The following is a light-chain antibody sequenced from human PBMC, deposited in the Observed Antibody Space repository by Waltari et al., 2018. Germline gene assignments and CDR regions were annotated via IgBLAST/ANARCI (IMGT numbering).Light chain of an antibody. CDR2: LGS. Sequence: DIVMTQSPLSLPVTPGEPAPIFCRSSQSLLLSNGYNYLNWYLQKPGQSPQLLIYLGSNRASGVPDRFSGSGSGTDFTLKISRVEADDVGIYYCMQALQTPLTFGGGTKVEI. CDR3: MQALQTPLT. CDR1: QSLLLSNGYNY. V-gene: IGKV2-28*01. J-gene: IGKJ4*01.